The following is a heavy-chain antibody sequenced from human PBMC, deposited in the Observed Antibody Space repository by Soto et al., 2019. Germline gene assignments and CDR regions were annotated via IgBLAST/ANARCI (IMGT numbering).Heavy chain of an antibody. D-gene: IGHD5-18*01. CDR3: ARDLTAIGISQFYFDY. V-gene: IGHV1-46*01. J-gene: IGHJ4*02. CDR1: GYTFSTYD. CDR2: INPSAGST. Sequence: ASVRVSCKASGYTFSTYDLHWVRQAPGQGLEWVGLINPSAGSTTYAQKFQGRVTMTRDTSTSTIYMELSSLRSEDTAVYYCARDLTAIGISQFYFDYWGQGTLVTVSS.